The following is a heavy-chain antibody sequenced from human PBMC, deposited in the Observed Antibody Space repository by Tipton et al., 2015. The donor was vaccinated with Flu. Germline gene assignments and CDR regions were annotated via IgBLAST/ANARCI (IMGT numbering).Heavy chain of an antibody. Sequence: SLRLSCAASEFTFSSYWMSWVRQAPGKGLEWVANIKQDGSVKYYVDSVKGRFTISRDNAKNSLYLQMNSLRAEDTAVYYCARARGSSSGQNSYFFDYWGQGTLVTVSS. V-gene: IGHV3-7*03. CDR1: EFTFSSYW. CDR2: IKQDGSVK. J-gene: IGHJ4*02. D-gene: IGHD6-6*01. CDR3: ARARGSSSGQNSYFFDY.